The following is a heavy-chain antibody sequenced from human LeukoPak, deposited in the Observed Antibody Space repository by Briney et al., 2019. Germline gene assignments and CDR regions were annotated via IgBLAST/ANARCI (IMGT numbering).Heavy chain of an antibody. Sequence: SVKVSCKAPGGTFSGYAISWVRQAPGQGLEWVGGIIPILGTTNSAQKFQGRVTITTDESTSAAYMELSSLRSEDSAVYYCARGVVVPAAIFADAFDIWGQGTMVTVSS. D-gene: IGHD2-2*02. J-gene: IGHJ3*02. V-gene: IGHV1-69*05. CDR3: ARGVVVPAAIFADAFDI. CDR2: IIPILGTT. CDR1: GGTFSGYA.